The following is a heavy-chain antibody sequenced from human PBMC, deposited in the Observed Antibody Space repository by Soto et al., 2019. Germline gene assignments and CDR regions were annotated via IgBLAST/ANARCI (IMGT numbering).Heavy chain of an antibody. D-gene: IGHD3-10*01. Sequence: GGSLRLSCAASGFIFSRYAMHWVRQAPGKGLEWVAVISHDGSNEYYADSMEGRFTISRDNSKNTLYVQMNSLRVEDTAVYYCAMLVREANGMDVWGQGTTVTVSS. CDR1: GFIFSRYA. CDR2: ISHDGSNE. J-gene: IGHJ6*02. CDR3: AMLVREANGMDV. V-gene: IGHV3-30*03.